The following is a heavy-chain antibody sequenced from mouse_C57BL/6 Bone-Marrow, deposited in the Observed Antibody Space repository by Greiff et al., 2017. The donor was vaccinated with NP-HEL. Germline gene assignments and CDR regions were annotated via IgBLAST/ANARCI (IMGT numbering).Heavy chain of an antibody. D-gene: IGHD1-1*01. J-gene: IGHJ1*03. V-gene: IGHV7-3*01. CDR2: IRNKANGYTT. CDR3: ASHYGSIYWDFDV. CDR1: GFNFTDYY. Sequence: EVQVVESGGGLVQPGGSLSLSCAASGFNFTDYYMSWVRQPPGKALEWLGFIRNKANGYTTASSASVKGRFTISRDNSQSILYLQMKALRAKDSATYSRASHYGSIYWDFDVWGTGTTVTVSS.